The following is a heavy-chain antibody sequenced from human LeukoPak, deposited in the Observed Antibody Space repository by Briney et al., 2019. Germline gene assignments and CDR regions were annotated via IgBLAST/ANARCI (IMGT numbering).Heavy chain of an antibody. CDR2: IYYSGST. J-gene: IGHJ5*02. Sequence: SETLYLTCTVSGGSISNYYWSRIRQPPGKGLEWIEYIYYSGSTNYNPSLKSRVTISVDTSKNQSSLKLSSVTAADTAVYYCARGGLSSRAPTYNWFDLWGQGTLVTVSS. V-gene: IGHV4-59*01. CDR1: GGSISNYY. CDR3: ARGGLSSRAPTYNWFDL. D-gene: IGHD6-13*01.